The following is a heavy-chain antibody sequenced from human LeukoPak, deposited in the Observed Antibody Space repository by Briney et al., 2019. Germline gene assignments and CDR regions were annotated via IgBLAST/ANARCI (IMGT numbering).Heavy chain of an antibody. J-gene: IGHJ5*02. CDR1: GGSFSGYY. D-gene: IGHD2-2*01. CDR3: ARHSEYCSSTSCYWGLRFGPFDP. V-gene: IGHV4-34*01. Sequence: SETLSLTCAVYGGSFSGYYWSWIRQPPGKGLEWIGEINHSGSTNYNPSLKSRVTISVDTSKNQFSLKLSSVTAADTAVYYCARHSEYCSSTSCYWGLRFGPFDPWGQGTLVTVSS. CDR2: INHSGST.